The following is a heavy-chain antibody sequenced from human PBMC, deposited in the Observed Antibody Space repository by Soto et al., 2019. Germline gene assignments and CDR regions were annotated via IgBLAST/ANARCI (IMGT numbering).Heavy chain of an antibody. CDR1: GFTFSSYA. CDR2: ISDTGGNT. Sequence: LRLSCAASGFTFSSYATSWVRQAPGKGLEWISSISDTGGNTYYADSMKGRFTISRDNSKNTLYLQMNSLRAEDTAVYYCAKAGPNSHGRNYFDHWGQGTLVTVSS. CDR3: AKAGPNSHGRNYFDH. V-gene: IGHV3-23*01. J-gene: IGHJ4*02. D-gene: IGHD1-26*01.